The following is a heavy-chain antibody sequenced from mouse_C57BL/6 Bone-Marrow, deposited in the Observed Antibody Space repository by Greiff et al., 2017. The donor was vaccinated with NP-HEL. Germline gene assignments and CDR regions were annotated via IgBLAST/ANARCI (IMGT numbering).Heavy chain of an antibody. J-gene: IGHJ2*01. CDR3: GSNYGPYYFDY. CDR1: GYTFTDYY. CDR2: IYPGSGNT. D-gene: IGHD1-1*01. V-gene: IGHV1-76*01. Sequence: VKLQESGAELVRPGASVKLSCKASGYTFTDYYINWVKQRPGQGLEWIARIYPGSGNTYYNEKFKGKATLTAEKSSSTAYMQLSSLTSEDSAVYFCGSNYGPYYFDYWGQGTTLTVSS.